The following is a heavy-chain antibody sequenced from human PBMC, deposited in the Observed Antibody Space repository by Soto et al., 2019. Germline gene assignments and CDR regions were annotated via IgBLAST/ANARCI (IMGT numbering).Heavy chain of an antibody. D-gene: IGHD3-10*01. Sequence: QVQLVQSGAEVKKPGASVKVSCKASGYTFTSYDINWVRQATGQGLEWMGWMNPNSGNTGYAQKFQGRVTMTRNTSISTAYMELSSLRSEDTAVYYCAGDATYYYGSGSSSDAFDIGGQGTMVTVSS. V-gene: IGHV1-8*01. CDR2: MNPNSGNT. CDR3: AGDATYYYGSGSSSDAFDI. CDR1: GYTFTSYD. J-gene: IGHJ3*02.